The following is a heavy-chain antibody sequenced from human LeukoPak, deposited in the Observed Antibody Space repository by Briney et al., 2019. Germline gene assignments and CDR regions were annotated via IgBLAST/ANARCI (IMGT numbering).Heavy chain of an antibody. J-gene: IGHJ6*02. CDR2: IWYDGSNK. CDR1: GFTFSSYG. Sequence: GGSLRLSCAASGFTFSSYGMHWFRQAPGKGLEWVAVIWYDGSNKYYADSVKGRFTISRDNSKNTLYLQMNSLRAEDTAVYYCARDSVSYCSGGSCYHGSYYYYGMDVWGQGTTVTVSS. V-gene: IGHV3-33*01. CDR3: ARDSVSYCSGGSCYHGSYYYYGMDV. D-gene: IGHD2-15*01.